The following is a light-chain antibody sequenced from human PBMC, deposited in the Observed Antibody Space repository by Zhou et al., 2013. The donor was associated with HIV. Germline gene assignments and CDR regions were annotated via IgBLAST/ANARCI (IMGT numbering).Light chain of an antibody. Sequence: DIVLTQSPGTLSLSPGERATLSCWASQSVSSNLAWYQQKPGQAPRLLIYGASTRATGIPARFSGSGSGTEFTLTISSLQSEDFAVYYCQQYNIWPPWTFGQGTTVEIK. CDR2: GAS. CDR3: QQYNIWPPWT. CDR1: QSVSSN. V-gene: IGKV3-15*01. J-gene: IGKJ1*01.